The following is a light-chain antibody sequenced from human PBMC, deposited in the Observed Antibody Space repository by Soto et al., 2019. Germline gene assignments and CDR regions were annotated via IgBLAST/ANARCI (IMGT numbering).Light chain of an antibody. CDR1: ASNIGAGYD. V-gene: IGLV1-40*01. CDR2: GNN. J-gene: IGLJ2*01. CDR3: QSYDNNLRI. Sequence: QSVLTQPPAVSGAPGQRVTISCTRSASNIGAGYDVHWYQQLPGAAPKLLIYGNNNRPSGVPDRFSGSKSGTSASLAITGLQDEDEADYYCQSYDNNLRIFGGGTKLTVL.